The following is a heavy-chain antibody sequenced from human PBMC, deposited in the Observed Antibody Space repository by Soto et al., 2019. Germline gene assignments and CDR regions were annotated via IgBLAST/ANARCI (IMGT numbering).Heavy chain of an antibody. CDR2: ISGSGGST. J-gene: IGHJ4*02. D-gene: IGHD3-10*02. Sequence: EMQLLESGGGLVQPGGSLRLSCAASGFTFSSFAMSWVRQAPGKGLDWVSAISGSGGSTYSADAVKGRFTISRDNARDSLLLQMNSLRDGDTGVYCCARDQSQGQMLLPYFDYWGQGTLVTVSS. CDR1: GFTFSSFA. CDR3: ARDQSQGQMLLPYFDY. V-gene: IGHV3-23*01.